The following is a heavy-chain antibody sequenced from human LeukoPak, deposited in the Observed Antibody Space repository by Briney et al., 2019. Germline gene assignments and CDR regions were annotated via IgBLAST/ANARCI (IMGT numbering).Heavy chain of an antibody. Sequence: PSETLSLTCAVYGGSFSGYYWSWIRQPPGKGLEWIEEINHSGSTNYNPSLKSRVTISVDTSKNQFSLKLSSVTAADTAVYYCARGVGALLLSWFDPWGQGTLVTVSS. CDR2: INHSGST. CDR3: ARGVGALLLSWFDP. V-gene: IGHV4-34*01. CDR1: GGSFSGYY. J-gene: IGHJ5*02. D-gene: IGHD1-26*01.